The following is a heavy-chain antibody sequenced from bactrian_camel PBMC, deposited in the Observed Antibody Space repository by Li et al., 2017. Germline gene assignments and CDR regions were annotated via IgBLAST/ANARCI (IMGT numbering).Heavy chain of an antibody. Sequence: QLVESGGGSVLAGDSLRLSCAASGITITYDTHCLAWFRQTPGKEREGVAAIGSDGSTKYADSVEGRFTISQDYDKNMLYLQMNVLKPDDTAMYYCAVGALFRLWMSFRGPSPWAMGPRSPSP. CDR1: GITITYDTHC. J-gene: IGHJ6*01. CDR2: IGSDGST. CDR3: AVGALFRLWMSFRGPSP. D-gene: IGHD3*01. V-gene: IGHV3S55*01.